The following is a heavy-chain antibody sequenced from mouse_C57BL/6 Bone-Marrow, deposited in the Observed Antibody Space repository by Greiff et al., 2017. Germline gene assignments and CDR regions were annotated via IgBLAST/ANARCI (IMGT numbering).Heavy chain of an antibody. Sequence: QVQLQQPGAELVKPGASVKLSCKASGYTFTSYWMHWVKQRPGQGLEWIGMIHPNSGSTNYNEKFKSKATLTVDKSSSTAYMQLSSLTSEDSAVYYSARNDEDDGGFAYWGQGTLVTVSA. CDR2: IHPNSGST. CDR1: GYTFTSYW. J-gene: IGHJ3*01. CDR3: ARNDEDDGGFAY. D-gene: IGHD2-12*01. V-gene: IGHV1-64*01.